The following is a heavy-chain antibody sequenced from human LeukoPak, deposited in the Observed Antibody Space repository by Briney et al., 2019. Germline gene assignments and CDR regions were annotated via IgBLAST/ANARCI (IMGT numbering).Heavy chain of an antibody. CDR3: ARVDVWGSSTSDYFDY. CDR1: GYSISSGYY. Sequence: SETLSLTCTVSGYSISSGYYWGWIRQPPGKGLEWIGSIYHSGSTYYNPSLKSRVTISVDTSKNQFSLKLSSVTAADTAVYYCARVDVWGSSTSDYFDYWGQGTLVTVSS. D-gene: IGHD3-16*01. J-gene: IGHJ4*02. V-gene: IGHV4-38-2*02. CDR2: IYHSGST.